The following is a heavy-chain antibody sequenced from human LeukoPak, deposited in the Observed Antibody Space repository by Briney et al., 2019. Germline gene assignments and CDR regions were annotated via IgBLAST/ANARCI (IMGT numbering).Heavy chain of an antibody. CDR2: MNPSDGST. D-gene: IGHD2-8*02. CDR3: AKSRTTGSASSDY. V-gene: IGHV1-46*01. J-gene: IGHJ4*02. CDR1: GYTFTSYY. Sequence: ASVKVSCKASGYTFTSYYIHWVRQAPGQGLEWMGKMNPSDGSTSYAQKFRGRVTMTRDTSTTTVYMEMSNLSSEDTAMYYCAKSRTTGSASSDYWGQGTLVTVSS.